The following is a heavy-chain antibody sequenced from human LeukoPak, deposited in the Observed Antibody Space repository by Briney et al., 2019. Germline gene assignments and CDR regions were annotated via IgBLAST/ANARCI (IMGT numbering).Heavy chain of an antibody. J-gene: IGHJ4*02. Sequence: GGSLRLSCAASGFTFSSYSMNWVRQAPGKGLEWVSSISSSSSYIYYADSVKGRFTISRDNAKNSLYLQMNSLRAEDTAVYYCARDGVCSGGSCFTTGGDYWGQGTLVTVSS. D-gene: IGHD2-15*01. CDR1: GFTFSSYS. CDR2: ISSSSSYI. V-gene: IGHV3-21*01. CDR3: ARDGVCSGGSCFTTGGDY.